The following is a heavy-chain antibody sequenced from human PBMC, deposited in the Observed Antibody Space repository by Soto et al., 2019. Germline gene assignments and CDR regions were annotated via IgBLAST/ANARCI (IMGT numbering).Heavy chain of an antibody. V-gene: IGHV4-31*03. J-gene: IGHJ4*02. CDR3: ARVMITFGGVILGYFDY. CDR2: IYYSGST. CDR1: GGSISSGGYY. D-gene: IGHD3-16*02. Sequence: SETLSLTCTVSGGSISSGGYYWSWIRQHPGKGLEWIGYIYYSGSTYYNPSLKSRVTISVDTSKNQFSLKLSSVTAADTAVYYCARVMITFGGVILGYFDYWGQGTLVTVPQ.